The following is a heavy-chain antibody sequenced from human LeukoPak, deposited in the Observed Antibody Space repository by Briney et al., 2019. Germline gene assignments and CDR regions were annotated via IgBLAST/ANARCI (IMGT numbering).Heavy chain of an antibody. CDR3: ARDPNGDYIGAFDM. J-gene: IGHJ3*02. D-gene: IGHD4-17*01. Sequence: GGSLRLSCTASGFTFSAYAMMWVRQAPGKVPEWVSPIRGGGGSAFYADSVKGRFTISRDNSKYTLFLQMNSLRAEDTAVYYCARDPNGDYIGAFDMWGPGTMVTVSS. CDR2: IRGGGGSA. CDR1: GFTFSAYA. V-gene: IGHV3-23*01.